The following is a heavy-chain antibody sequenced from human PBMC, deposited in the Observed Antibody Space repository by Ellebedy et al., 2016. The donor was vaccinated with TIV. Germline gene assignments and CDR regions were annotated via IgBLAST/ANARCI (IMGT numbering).Heavy chain of an antibody. Sequence: MPSETLSLTCTVSGGSIRNYYCTWIRPPPGKGLEWIGHMYYSGSSNYNPSLKSRVTMSIDTSKNQFSLRVTSVTAADTAVHYCARRHSGSSRMDVWGQGTTVIVSS. CDR3: ARRHSGSSRMDV. CDR1: GGSIRNYY. D-gene: IGHD3-10*01. V-gene: IGHV4-59*01. J-gene: IGHJ6*02. CDR2: MYYSGSS.